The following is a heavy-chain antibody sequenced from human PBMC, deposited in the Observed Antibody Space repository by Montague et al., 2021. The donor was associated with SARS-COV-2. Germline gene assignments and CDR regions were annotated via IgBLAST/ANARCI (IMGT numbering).Heavy chain of an antibody. J-gene: IGHJ6*03. D-gene: IGHD2-2*01. V-gene: IGHV4-34*01. CDR2: INHSGST. CDR1: GGSFSGYY. Sequence: SETLSLTCAVYGGSFSGYYWSWIRQPPGKGLEWIGEINHSGSTXXXPSXXXRVTISVDTSKNQFSLKLSSVTAADTAVYYCARLVVPAARYYYYYYYMDVWGKGTTVTVSS. CDR3: ARLVVPAARYYYYYYYMDV.